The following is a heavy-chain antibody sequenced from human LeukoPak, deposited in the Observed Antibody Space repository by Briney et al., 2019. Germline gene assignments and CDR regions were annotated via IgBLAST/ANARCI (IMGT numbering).Heavy chain of an antibody. CDR1: GGSISSGGYY. J-gene: IGHJ4*02. D-gene: IGHD3-22*01. V-gene: IGHV4-31*03. Sequence: SQTLSLTCTVSGGSISSGGYYWSWIRQHPGKGLEWIGYIYYSGSTYYNPSLKSRVTISVDTSKNQFSLKLSSVTAADTAVYYCASLYDSSGYYGDYWGQGTLVTVSS. CDR2: IYYSGST. CDR3: ASLYDSSGYYGDY.